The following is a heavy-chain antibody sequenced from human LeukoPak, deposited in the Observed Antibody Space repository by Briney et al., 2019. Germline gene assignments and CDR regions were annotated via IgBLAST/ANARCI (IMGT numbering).Heavy chain of an antibody. V-gene: IGHV1-24*01. CDR3: AGVFPLSNWFDP. J-gene: IGHJ5*02. CDR2: FDPEDGET. Sequence: ASVKVSCKVSGYTLTELSMHWVRQAPGKGLEWMGGFDPEDGETIYAQKFQGRVTMTEDTSTDTAYMELSSLRSEDKAVYYCAGVFPLSNWFDPWGQGTLVTVSS. D-gene: IGHD2-21*01. CDR1: GYTLTELS.